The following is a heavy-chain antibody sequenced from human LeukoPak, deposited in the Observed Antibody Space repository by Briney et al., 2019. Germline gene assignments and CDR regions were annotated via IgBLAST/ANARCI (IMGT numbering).Heavy chain of an antibody. J-gene: IGHJ4*02. V-gene: IGHV3-21*01. CDR1: GFTFSSYS. CDR3: ASTSRDVVVAGYYFHY. Sequence: GGSLRLSCAASGFTFSSYSMNWVRQSPGKGLEWDSSISSSGYIYYADSVKGRFTISRDNAKNSLYLQMNSLRAEDTAVYYCASTSRDVVVAGYYFHYWGQGTLVTASS. CDR2: ISSSGYI. D-gene: IGHD6-19*01.